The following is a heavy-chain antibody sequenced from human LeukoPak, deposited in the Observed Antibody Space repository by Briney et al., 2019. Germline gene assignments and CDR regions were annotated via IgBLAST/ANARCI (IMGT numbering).Heavy chain of an antibody. CDR1: GGSFSGYY. V-gene: IGHV4-34*09. J-gene: IGHJ5*02. Sequence: SETLSLTCAVYGGSFSGYYWSWIRQPPGKGLEWIGEINHSGSTNYNPSLTSRVTISVDTSKNQFSLKLSSVTAADTAVYYCAREGPAYCGGDCSDQHWFDPWGQGTLVTVSS. CDR2: INHSGST. D-gene: IGHD2-21*02. CDR3: AREGPAYCGGDCSDQHWFDP.